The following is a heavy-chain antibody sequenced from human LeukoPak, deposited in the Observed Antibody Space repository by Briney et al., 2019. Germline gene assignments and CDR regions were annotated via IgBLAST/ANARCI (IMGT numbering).Heavy chain of an antibody. J-gene: IGHJ4*02. CDR2: TYRGGGT. Sequence: GGSLRLSCAVSGFSVSSTYMTWVRQAPGKGLEWVSNTYRGGGTNYADSVKGRFTISRDNSKNTLYLHMNSLRDEDAAVYYCAKDGYYDSSGYYLTDWGQGTLVTVSS. CDR3: AKDGYYDSSGYYLTD. CDR1: GFSVSSTY. D-gene: IGHD3-22*01. V-gene: IGHV3-66*01.